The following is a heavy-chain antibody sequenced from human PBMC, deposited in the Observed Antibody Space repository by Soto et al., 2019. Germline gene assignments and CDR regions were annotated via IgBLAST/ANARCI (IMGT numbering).Heavy chain of an antibody. CDR2: ISGSGGST. D-gene: IGHD2-2*01. Sequence: GGSLRLSCAASGFTFSSCAMSWVRQAPGKGLEWVAAISGSGGSTFYADPVKGRFTISRDNSKTTIYLQMNSLGAEDTAVYYCAKGRGYCSSTSCYVASDYWGQGTLVTVSS. J-gene: IGHJ4*02. V-gene: IGHV3-23*01. CDR1: GFTFSSCA. CDR3: AKGRGYCSSTSCYVASDY.